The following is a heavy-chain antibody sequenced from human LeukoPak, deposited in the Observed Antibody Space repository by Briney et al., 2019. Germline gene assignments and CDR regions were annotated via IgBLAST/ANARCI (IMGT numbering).Heavy chain of an antibody. D-gene: IGHD2-15*01. V-gene: IGHV3-23*01. CDR1: GLSLSDYP. J-gene: IGHJ4*02. CDR3: ARSRVVDRRGYFDF. Sequence: GDSLRLSCVASGLSLSDYPMTWVRQSPGRGLEWVSTIGGSDDTYYADSVKGRFTISRDTSKNTLYLQIHSLGAEDTAVYYCARSRVVDRRGYFDFWGQGTLVTASS. CDR2: IGGSDDT.